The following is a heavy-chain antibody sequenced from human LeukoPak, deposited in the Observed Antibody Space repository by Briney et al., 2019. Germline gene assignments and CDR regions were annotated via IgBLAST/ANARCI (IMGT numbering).Heavy chain of an antibody. CDR1: GDSISRYY. CDR3: AKYHHAPSYYFYYMDV. D-gene: IGHD1-14*01. CDR2: YYGGRT. J-gene: IGHJ6*03. Sequence: SETLSLTCTVSGDSISRYYCSCIRQSPGKGLEWIGYYGGRTTYNPSLKSRVTMSVDTSKNQFSLKLTSVTAADTAVYYCAKYHHAPSYYFYYMDVWGKGTTVTVPS. V-gene: IGHV4-59*01.